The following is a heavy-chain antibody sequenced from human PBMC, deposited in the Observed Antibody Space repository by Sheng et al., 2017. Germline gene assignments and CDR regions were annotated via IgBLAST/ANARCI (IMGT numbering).Heavy chain of an antibody. V-gene: IGHV3-74*01. J-gene: IGHJ4*02. Sequence: EVQLVESGGGLVQPGGSLRLSCAASDFAFSSSWMHWVRQAPGKGPVWVSHINSDGSSTSYAESVKGRFTISRDNAKNTLYLQMNSLRADDTAVYYCVRDLSGYFDYVGQGTLVTVSS. CDR2: INSDGSST. CDR1: DFAFSSSW. CDR3: VRDLSGYFDY. D-gene: IGHD1-26*01.